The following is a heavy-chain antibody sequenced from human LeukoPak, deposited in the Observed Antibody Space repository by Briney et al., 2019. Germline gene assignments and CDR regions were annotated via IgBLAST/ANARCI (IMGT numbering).Heavy chain of an antibody. CDR2: INHSGST. CDR3: ARTVAAAGRFDY. D-gene: IGHD6-13*01. V-gene: IGHV4-34*01. J-gene: IGHJ4*02. CDR1: GGSFSGHY. Sequence: SETLSLTCAVYGGSFSGHYWSWIRQPPGKGLEWIGEINHSGSTNYNPSLKSRVTISVDTSKNQFSLKLSSVTAADTAVYYCARTVAAAGRFDYWGQGTLVTVSS.